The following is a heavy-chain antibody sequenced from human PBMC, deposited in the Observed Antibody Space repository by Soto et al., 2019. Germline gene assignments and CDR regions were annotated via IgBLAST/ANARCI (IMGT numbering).Heavy chain of an antibody. CDR1: GYMFTGYG. CDR3: ARASELTTFDY. J-gene: IGHJ4*01. Sequence: ASVKVSCKASGYMFTGYGFGISWVRQAPGQGLEWMGWISSYNSNANYAQKLQGRVTLTTDTSASTAYMELRSLRSDDTAIYYCARASELTTFDYWG. CDR2: ISSYNSNA. V-gene: IGHV1-18*01. D-gene: IGHD3-22*01.